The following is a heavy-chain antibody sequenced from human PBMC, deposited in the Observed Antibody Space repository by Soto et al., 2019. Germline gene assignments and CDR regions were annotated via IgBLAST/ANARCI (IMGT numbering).Heavy chain of an antibody. CDR2: IYYSGST. V-gene: IGHV4-31*03. CDR1: GGSISSGGYY. CDR3: ARDTYNWNSPFTFDY. J-gene: IGHJ4*02. D-gene: IGHD1-7*01. Sequence: SETLSLTCTVSGGSISSGGYYWSWIRQHPGKGLEWIGYIYYSGSTYYNPSLKSRVTISVDTSKNQFSLKLSSVTAADTAVYYCARDTYNWNSPFTFDYWGQGTLVTVSS.